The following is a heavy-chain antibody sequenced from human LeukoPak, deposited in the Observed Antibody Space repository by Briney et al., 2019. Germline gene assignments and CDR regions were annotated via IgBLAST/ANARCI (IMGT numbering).Heavy chain of an antibody. CDR1: GFTFSSYA. Sequence: GGSLRLSCAASGFTFSSYAMSWVRQAPGKGLEWVSAISGSGGSTYYADSVKGRFTISRDNSKNTLYLQMNSLRSEDTAVYYCQLFHSVGAFDIWGQGTMVTVSS. CDR3: QLFHSVGAFDI. D-gene: IGHD2-21*01. V-gene: IGHV3-23*01. CDR2: ISGSGGST. J-gene: IGHJ3*02.